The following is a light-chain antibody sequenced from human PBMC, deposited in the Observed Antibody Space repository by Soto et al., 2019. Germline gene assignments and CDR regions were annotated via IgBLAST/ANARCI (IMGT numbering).Light chain of an antibody. CDR1: QDINKN. J-gene: IGKJ5*01. V-gene: IGKV1-33*01. Sequence: DIQITQSPSSLSASVGDRVTITCQASQDINKNLIWYQQKPGKAPKLLIYDASDLETGVPSRFSGSGSGTGFTSTISSLQPEDFATYYCQQYESLPLTFGQGTRLEIK. CDR2: DAS. CDR3: QQYESLPLT.